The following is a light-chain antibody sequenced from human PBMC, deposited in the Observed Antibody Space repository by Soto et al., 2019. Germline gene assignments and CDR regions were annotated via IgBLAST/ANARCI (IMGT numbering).Light chain of an antibody. J-gene: IGKJ1*01. Sequence: EKVMTQSPATLSVSPGERATLSCRASQSVSSNLAWYQQKPGQAPRLLIYDASTRATGIPARFSGSGSGTEFPPTLSSWQSEDLAVYYCQQYDDWPETFGPGTKVEIK. V-gene: IGKV3-15*01. CDR3: QQYDDWPET. CDR1: QSVSSN. CDR2: DAS.